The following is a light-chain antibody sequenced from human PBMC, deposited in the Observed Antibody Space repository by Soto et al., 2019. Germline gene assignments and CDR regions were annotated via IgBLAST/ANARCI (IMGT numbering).Light chain of an antibody. Sequence: QSALTQPPSVSGSPGQSVTISCTGTSSDVGSYDSVSWYQQPPGTVPKLMIYEVSNRPSGVPDRFSGSKSGNTASLTISGLQAEDEADYYCSSYTTCRTYVFGTGTKLTVL. V-gene: IGLV2-18*02. CDR3: SSYTTCRTYV. J-gene: IGLJ1*01. CDR2: EVS. CDR1: SSDVGSYDS.